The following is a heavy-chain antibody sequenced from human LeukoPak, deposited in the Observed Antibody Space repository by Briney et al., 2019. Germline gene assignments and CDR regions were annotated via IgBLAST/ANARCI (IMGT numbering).Heavy chain of an antibody. V-gene: IGHV4-59*12. CDR3: ARVGGITMIVVLITDAFDI. Sequence: SETLSLTCTVSGGSIRSYYWSWIRQPPGKGLEWIGYIYYSGSTNYNPSLKSRVTISVDTSKNQFSLKLRSVTAADTAVYYCARVGGITMIVVLITDAFDIWGQGTMVTVSS. CDR2: IYYSGST. CDR1: GGSIRSYY. D-gene: IGHD3-22*01. J-gene: IGHJ3*02.